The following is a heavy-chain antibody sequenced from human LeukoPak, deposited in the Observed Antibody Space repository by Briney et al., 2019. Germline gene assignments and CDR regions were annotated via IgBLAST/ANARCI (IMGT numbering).Heavy chain of an antibody. CDR2: ISTRGSTI. J-gene: IGHJ6*03. CDR3: ATCAGTPRYYYFYYYMDV. CDR1: GFTFSDYY. V-gene: IGHV3-11*04. Sequence: GGSLRLSCEASGFTFSDYYMSWIRQAPGKGLEWISYISTRGSTIYYVDSVKGRFTISRDNAKNSLYLQMNSLRAEDTAVYYCATCAGTPRYYYFYYYMDVWGKGTTVTVSS. D-gene: IGHD1/OR15-1a*01.